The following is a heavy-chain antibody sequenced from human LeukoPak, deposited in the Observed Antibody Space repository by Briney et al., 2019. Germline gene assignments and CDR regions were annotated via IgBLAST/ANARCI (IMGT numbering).Heavy chain of an antibody. Sequence: GGSLRLSCAASGFTFSSYSMNWVRQAPGMGLEWVANIKQDGSEKYYVDSVKGRFTISRDNAKNSLYLQMNSLRAEDTAVYYCARDTSYPHPYYMDVWGKGTTVTVSS. J-gene: IGHJ6*03. CDR3: ARDTSYPHPYYMDV. V-gene: IGHV3-7*01. CDR2: IKQDGSEK. D-gene: IGHD3-16*02. CDR1: GFTFSSYS.